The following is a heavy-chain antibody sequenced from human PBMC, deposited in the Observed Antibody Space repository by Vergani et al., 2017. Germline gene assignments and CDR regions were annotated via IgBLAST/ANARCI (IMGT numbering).Heavy chain of an antibody. D-gene: IGHD2-15*01. CDR1: GFTFSSYG. CDR2: ISYDGSNK. J-gene: IGHJ6*03. Sequence: QVQLVESGGGVVQPGRSLRLSCAASGFTFSSYGMHWVRQAPGKGLEWVEVISYDGSNKYYADSVKGRFTISRENSKNTLYLQMNSLRAEDTAVYYCAKNGHCSGGSCYSNYYYYMDVWGKGTTVTVSS. V-gene: IGHV3-30*18. CDR3: AKNGHCSGGSCYSNYYYYMDV.